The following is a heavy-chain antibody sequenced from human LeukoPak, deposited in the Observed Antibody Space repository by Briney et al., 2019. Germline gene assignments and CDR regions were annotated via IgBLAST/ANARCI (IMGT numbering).Heavy chain of an antibody. D-gene: IGHD5-12*01. CDR3: SVATDFMDV. V-gene: IGHV1-18*01. Sequence: ASVKVSCKASGYTFTSYGIGWVRQAPGQGLEWMGWISAYNGNTNYAQKLQGRVTMTRDMSTSTVYMELSSLRSEDTAVYYCSVATDFMDVWGKGTTVTISS. CDR2: ISAYNGNT. CDR1: GYTFTSYG. J-gene: IGHJ6*03.